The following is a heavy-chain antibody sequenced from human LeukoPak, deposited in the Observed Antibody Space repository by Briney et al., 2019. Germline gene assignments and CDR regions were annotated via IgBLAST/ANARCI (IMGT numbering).Heavy chain of an antibody. CDR1: GYTFTAYY. CDR2: INPNSGGT. Sequence: ASVKVSCKASGYTFTAYYMHWVRQAPGQGLEWMGWINPNSGGTNYAQKFQGRVTMTRDTSISTAYMELSRLRSDDTAVYYCARAPTTGETYYYYYYMDVWGKGTTVTVSS. J-gene: IGHJ6*03. CDR3: ARAPTTGETYYYYYYMDV. V-gene: IGHV1-2*02. D-gene: IGHD7-27*01.